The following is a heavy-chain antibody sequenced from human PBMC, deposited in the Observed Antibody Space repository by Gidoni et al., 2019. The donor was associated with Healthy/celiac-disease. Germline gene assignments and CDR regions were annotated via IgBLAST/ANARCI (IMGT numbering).Heavy chain of an antibody. V-gene: IGHV4-34*01. J-gene: IGHJ6*04. Sequence: QVQLQQWGAGLLKPSETLSITCAVYGGSFSGYYWSWIRQPPGKGLEWIGEINHSGSTNYTPSLKSRVTISVDTSKNQFSLKLSSVTAADTAVYYCARGLWRVPAANVWGKGTTVTVSS. CDR2: INHSGST. CDR1: GGSFSGYY. CDR3: ARGLWRVPAANV. D-gene: IGHD2-2*01.